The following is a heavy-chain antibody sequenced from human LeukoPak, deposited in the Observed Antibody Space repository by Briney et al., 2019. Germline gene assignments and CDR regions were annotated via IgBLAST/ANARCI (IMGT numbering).Heavy chain of an antibody. CDR2: IKQDGSEK. Sequence: PGGSLRLSCAASGFTFSSHWMSWVRQAPGKGLEWVANIKQDGSEKYYVDSVKGRFTISRDNAKNSLYLQMNSLRAEDTAVYYCARLTMIVVVIRGDAFDIWGQGTMVTVSS. CDR1: GFTFSSHW. CDR3: ARLTMIVVVIRGDAFDI. J-gene: IGHJ3*02. V-gene: IGHV3-7*01. D-gene: IGHD3-22*01.